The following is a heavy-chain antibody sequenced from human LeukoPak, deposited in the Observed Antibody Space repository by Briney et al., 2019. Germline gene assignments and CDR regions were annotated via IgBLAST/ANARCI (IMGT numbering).Heavy chain of an antibody. D-gene: IGHD5-24*01. CDR3: ARAGVDDAFDI. V-gene: IGHV4-59*01. CDR2: IYYSGSP. CDR1: GGSISSYY. Sequence: SETLSLTCTVSGGSISSYYWSWIRQPPGKGLEWIGYIYYSGSPNYNPSLKSRVTMSVDTSKNHFSLILSSVTAADTAVYYCARAGVDDAFDIWGQGTMVTVSS. J-gene: IGHJ3*02.